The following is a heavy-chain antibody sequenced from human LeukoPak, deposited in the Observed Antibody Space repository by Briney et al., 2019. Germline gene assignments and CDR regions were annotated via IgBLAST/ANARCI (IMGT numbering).Heavy chain of an antibody. Sequence: PGGSLRLSCVASGFTFSSYWMHWVRQAPGKGLVWVSRTNTDGSSTSYADSVKGRFTMSRGNAENTLFLQMNSLEADDTAVYYCARGPYTSSSGTGWIWGQGTMVTVSS. CDR3: ARGPYTSSSGTGWI. CDR1: GFTFSSYW. D-gene: IGHD2-2*02. CDR2: TNTDGSST. J-gene: IGHJ3*02. V-gene: IGHV3-74*01.